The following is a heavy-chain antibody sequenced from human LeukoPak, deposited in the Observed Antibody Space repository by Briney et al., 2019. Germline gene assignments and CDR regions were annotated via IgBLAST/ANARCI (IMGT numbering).Heavy chain of an antibody. CDR3: TADHSYYDIFY. Sequence: GGSLRLSCTTSGFTFGDYAMSWVRQAPGKGLEWVGFIRRKGHGGTTKYAASVEDRFTISRDDSKSIAYLQMNSLKTEDTAVYYCTADHSYYDIFYWGQGTLVTVSS. D-gene: IGHD3-9*01. CDR1: GFTFGDYA. CDR2: IRRKGHGGTT. V-gene: IGHV3-49*04. J-gene: IGHJ4*02.